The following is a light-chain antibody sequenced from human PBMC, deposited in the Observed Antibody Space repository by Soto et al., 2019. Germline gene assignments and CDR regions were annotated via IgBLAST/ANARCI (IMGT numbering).Light chain of an antibody. CDR1: QSFSATY. Sequence: IVLTQSPGTLSLSPGERATLSCRASQSFSATYLAWYQQKPGQAPRLLIYGASSRANGIPDRFSGSGSGTDFTLTISRLEPEGFAVYYCQQYGTSRTVGQGTKVEIK. V-gene: IGKV3-20*01. J-gene: IGKJ1*01. CDR2: GAS. CDR3: QQYGTSRT.